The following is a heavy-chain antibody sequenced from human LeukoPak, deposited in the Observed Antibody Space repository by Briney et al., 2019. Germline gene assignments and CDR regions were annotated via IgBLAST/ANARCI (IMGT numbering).Heavy chain of an antibody. CDR2: INQSGST. V-gene: IGHV4-34*01. Sequence: SETLSLTCGVSGGSFSGYYWSWIRKSPGRGLEWIGEINQSGSTNYNPSLESQVTVSVDTPENQFSLILRSVTAADTAVYFCARGHGRVAAGRGGIITGAIYFDFWGQGSLVTVSS. D-gene: IGHD3-10*01. J-gene: IGHJ4*02. CDR3: ARGHGRVAAGRGGIITGAIYFDF. CDR1: GGSFSGYY.